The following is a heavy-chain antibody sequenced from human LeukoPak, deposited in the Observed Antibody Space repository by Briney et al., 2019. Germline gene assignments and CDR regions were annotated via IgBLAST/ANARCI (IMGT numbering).Heavy chain of an antibody. D-gene: IGHD2-8*01. CDR2: IYYSGST. J-gene: IGHJ3*02. CDR1: GGSISSYY. CDR3: ARDRNSVSRAFDI. Sequence: SETLSLTCTVSGGSISSYYWNWIRQPPGEGLEWIGYIYYSGSTNYNPSLKSRVSISVDTSKNQFSLKLSSVTAADTAVYFCARDRNSVSRAFDIWGQGAMVTVSS. V-gene: IGHV4-59*01.